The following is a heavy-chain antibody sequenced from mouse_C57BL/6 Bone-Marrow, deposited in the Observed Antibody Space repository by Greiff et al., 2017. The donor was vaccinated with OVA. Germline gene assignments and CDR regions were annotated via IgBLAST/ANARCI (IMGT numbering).Heavy chain of an antibody. CDR1: GYTFTSYW. Sequence: QVQLQQPGAELVKPGASVKLSCKASGYTFTSYWMHWVKQRPGQGLEWIGMIHPNSGSTNYNEKFKSKATLTVDKSSSTAYMQLSSLTSEDSAVYYCARSITGTERGYYFDDWGQGTTLTVSS. CDR2: IHPNSGST. J-gene: IGHJ2*01. V-gene: IGHV1-64*01. CDR3: ARSITGTERGYYFDD. D-gene: IGHD4-1*01.